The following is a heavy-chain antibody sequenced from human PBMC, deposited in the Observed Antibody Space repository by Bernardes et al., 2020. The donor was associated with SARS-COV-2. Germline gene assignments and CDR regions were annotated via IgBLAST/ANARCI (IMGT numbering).Heavy chain of an antibody. CDR1: GFTVSSNY. D-gene: IGHD4-17*01. CDR2: IYSGGST. CDR3: AREGMTTVTTGLDY. V-gene: IGHV3-66*01. Sequence: GGSLRLSCAASGFTVSSNYMSWVRQAPGKGLEWVSVIYSGGSTYYADSVKGRFTISRDNSKNTLYLQMNSLRAEDTAVYYCAREGMTTVTTGLDYWGQGTLVTVSS. J-gene: IGHJ4*02.